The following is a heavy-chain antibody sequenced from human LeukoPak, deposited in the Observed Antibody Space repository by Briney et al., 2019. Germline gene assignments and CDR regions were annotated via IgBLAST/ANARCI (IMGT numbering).Heavy chain of an antibody. CDR3: AIAPENTAMNWYFDL. CDR1: GYTFTSYY. D-gene: IGHD5-18*01. CDR2: INPSGGST. J-gene: IGHJ2*01. V-gene: IGHV1-46*01. Sequence: ASVKVSCKASGYTFTSYYMHWVRQAPGQGLEWMGIINPSGGSTSYAQKFQGRVTMTRDTSTSTVYMELSSLRSEDTAVYYCAIAPENTAMNWYFDLWGRGTLVTVSS.